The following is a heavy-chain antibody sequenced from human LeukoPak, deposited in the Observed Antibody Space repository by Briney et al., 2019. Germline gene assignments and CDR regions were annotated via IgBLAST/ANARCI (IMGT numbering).Heavy chain of an antibody. CDR3: ARHSASSGWIPYYYYYGMDV. Sequence: KPSETLSLTCTVSGGSISSSSYYWGWIRQPPGKGLEWIGSIYYSGSTYYNPSLKSRVTISVDTSKNQFSLKLSSVTAADTAVYYCARHSASSGWIPYYYYYGMDVWGQGTTVTVSS. D-gene: IGHD6-19*01. V-gene: IGHV4-39*01. CDR2: IYYSGST. J-gene: IGHJ6*02. CDR1: GGSISSSSYY.